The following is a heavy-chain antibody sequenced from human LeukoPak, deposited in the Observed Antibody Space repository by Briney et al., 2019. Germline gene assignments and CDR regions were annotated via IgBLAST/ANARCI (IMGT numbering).Heavy chain of an antibody. CDR3: ARNPRDGYTFDY. CDR1: GGSISSYY. D-gene: IGHD5-24*01. J-gene: IGHJ4*02. CDR2: IYYSGST. Sequence: PSETLSLTCTVSGGSISSYYWSWIRQPPGKGLEWIGYIYYSGSTNYNPSLKSRVTISVDTSKNQFSLKLSSVTAADTAVYYCARNPRDGYTFDYWGQGILVTVSS. V-gene: IGHV4-59*01.